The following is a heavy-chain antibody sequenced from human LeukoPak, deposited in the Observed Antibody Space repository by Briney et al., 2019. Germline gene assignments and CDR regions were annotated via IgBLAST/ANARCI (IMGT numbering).Heavy chain of an antibody. J-gene: IGHJ4*02. V-gene: IGHV4-39*07. Sequence: PPETLSLTCTVSVGSISSRSYYWGWIRQPPGKGLEWIGSIYHSGSTYYNPSLKSRVTISVDTSKNQFSLKLSSVTAADTAVYYCARLVSGGIDYWGQGTLVTVSS. D-gene: IGHD6-13*01. CDR1: VGSISSRSYY. CDR3: ARLVSGGIDY. CDR2: IYHSGST.